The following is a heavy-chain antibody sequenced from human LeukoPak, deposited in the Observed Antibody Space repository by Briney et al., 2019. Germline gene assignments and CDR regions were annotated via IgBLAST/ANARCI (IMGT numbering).Heavy chain of an antibody. CDR1: GYTLTELS. CDR2: FDPEDGET. J-gene: IGHJ4*02. Sequence: VASVKVSCKVSGYTLTELSMRWVRQAPGKGLEWMGGFDPEDGETIYAQKFQGRVTMTEDTSTDTAYMELSSLGSEDTAVYYCATGLGVVVPTSRQNDYWGQGTLVTVSS. V-gene: IGHV1-24*01. CDR3: ATGLGVVVPTSRQNDY. D-gene: IGHD2-2*01.